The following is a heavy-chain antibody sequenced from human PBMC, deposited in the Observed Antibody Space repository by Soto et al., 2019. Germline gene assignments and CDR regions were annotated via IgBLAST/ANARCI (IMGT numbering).Heavy chain of an antibody. V-gene: IGHV3-49*04. CDR1: GFSSGDYA. D-gene: IGHD3-3*01. J-gene: IGHJ6*02. CDR2: IRSKAYGGTT. Sequence: GGSLRLSCTGSGFSSGDYAMSWVRQAPGKGLEWVGFIRSKAYGGTTEYAASVKGRFTISRDDSKNIAYLQMDSLKTEDTAVYYCTRPKEFFVRFYYSAMDVWGQGTTVTVSS. CDR3: TRPKEFFVRFYYSAMDV.